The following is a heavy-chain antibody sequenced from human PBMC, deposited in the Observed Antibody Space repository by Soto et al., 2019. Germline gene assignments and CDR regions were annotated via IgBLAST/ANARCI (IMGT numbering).Heavy chain of an antibody. CDR2: SNPRGGSA. CDR3: ARVTYSSPQTYYYYGTDV. V-gene: IGHV1-46*01. CDR1: GYTFTSYY. D-gene: IGHD6-13*01. Sequence: ASVKVSCKASGYTFTSYYMHWVRQAPGQGLEWMGISNPRGGSASYAQKFQGRVTMTRDTSTSKVYMELSSLRSEDTAVYYCARVTYSSPQTYYYYGTDVWGQGTTVTVSS. J-gene: IGHJ6*02.